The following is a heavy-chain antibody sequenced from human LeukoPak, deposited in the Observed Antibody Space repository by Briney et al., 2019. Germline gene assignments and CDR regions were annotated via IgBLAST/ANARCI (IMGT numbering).Heavy chain of an antibody. CDR2: ISGSGGST. J-gene: IGHJ6*02. D-gene: IGHD3-9*01. CDR3: ARGRYYDILTGYYYGMDV. Sequence: PGGSLRLSCAASGFTFSSYAMSWVRQAPGKGLEWVSTISGSGGSTYYADSVKGRFTISRDNSKNTLYLQMNSLRAEDTAVYYCARGRYYDILTGYYYGMDVWGQGTTVTVSS. V-gene: IGHV3-23*01. CDR1: GFTFSSYA.